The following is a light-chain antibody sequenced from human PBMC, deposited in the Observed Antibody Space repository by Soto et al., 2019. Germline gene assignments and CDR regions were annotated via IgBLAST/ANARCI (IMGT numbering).Light chain of an antibody. CDR1: NIGSKS. Sequence: SYELTQPPSVSVAPGKTARITCGGNNIGSKSVHWYQQKPGQAPVLGIYYDSDRPSGIPERVSGSNSGNTATLTISRVEAGDEADYYCQVWDSSSDHVVFGGGTKVTVL. CDR3: QVWDSSSDHVV. CDR2: YDS. J-gene: IGLJ2*01. V-gene: IGLV3-21*04.